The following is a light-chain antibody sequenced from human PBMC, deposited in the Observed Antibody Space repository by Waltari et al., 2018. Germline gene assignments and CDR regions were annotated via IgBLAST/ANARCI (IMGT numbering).Light chain of an antibody. Sequence: QSALTQPASVSGSPGQSITISCTGTSSDGGGYNYVSWYQQHPGKAPKLMIYDVRNRPSGVSNRFSCSKSGNTASLTISGLQAEDDADYYCSSYTSSSTLSVVFGGGTKLTVL. V-gene: IGLV2-14*01. J-gene: IGLJ2*01. CDR2: DVR. CDR1: SSDGGGYNY. CDR3: SSYTSSSTLSVV.